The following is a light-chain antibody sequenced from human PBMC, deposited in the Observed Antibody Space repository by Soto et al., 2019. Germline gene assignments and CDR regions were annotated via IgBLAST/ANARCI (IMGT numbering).Light chain of an antibody. V-gene: IGKV3-15*01. J-gene: IGKJ2*01. CDR3: RQYHNWPPQYT. CDR1: QTVASN. CDR2: GAS. Sequence: EIVMTQSPASLSVSPGEGATLSCRASQTVASNLAWYQQKPGQAPRLLIHGASTRATGVPARFSGSGSGTDLTLTISSLQSEDFGVYYGRQYHNWPPQYTFGQGTKLQIK.